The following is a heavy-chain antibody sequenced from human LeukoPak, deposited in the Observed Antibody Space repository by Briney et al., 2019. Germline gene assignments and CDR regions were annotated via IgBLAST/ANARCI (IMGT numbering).Heavy chain of an antibody. J-gene: IGHJ5*01. CDR2: VYYSGSA. Sequence: PSETLSLTCAVSGGSITSHYWSWIRQPPGKGLEWIGYVYYSGSANYNPSLKSRVTISIDTSKNQFSLKLKSVIAADTAVYYCARVYDYNWFDPWGQGTLVTVSS. D-gene: IGHD3-3*01. CDR3: ARVYDYNWFDP. V-gene: IGHV4-59*11. CDR1: GGSITSHY.